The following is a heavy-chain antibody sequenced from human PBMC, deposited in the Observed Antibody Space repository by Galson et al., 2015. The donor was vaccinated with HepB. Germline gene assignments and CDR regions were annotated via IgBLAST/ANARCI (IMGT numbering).Heavy chain of an antibody. J-gene: IGHJ4*02. CDR1: GYTFSRYG. CDR3: ARGGYSYGKFDY. CDR2: ISGDNANT. V-gene: IGHV1-18*01. D-gene: IGHD5-18*01. Sequence: VKVSCKASGYTFSRYGISWVRQAPGQGLEWMGWISGDNANTNYAQKLQGRVTMTTDTSTSTAYMELTSLRSDDTAVYFCARGGYSYGKFDYWGQGTLVTVSS.